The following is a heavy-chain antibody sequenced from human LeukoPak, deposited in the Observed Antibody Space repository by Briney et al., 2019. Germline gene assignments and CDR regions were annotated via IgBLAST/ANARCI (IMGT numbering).Heavy chain of an antibody. V-gene: IGHV3-23*01. CDR2: ISDSGDNT. J-gene: IGHJ5*02. CDR1: GFTFNGYA. D-gene: IGHD1-7*01. CDR3: AKAPRNSGASENNWFDP. Sequence: GGSLRLSCAASGFTFNGYAMNWVRQAPGKGLEWVSAISDSGDNTYYADSVRGRFTISRDNSMNTLYLQMNTLRAEDTAVYYCAKAPRNSGASENNWFDPWGQGTLVTVSS.